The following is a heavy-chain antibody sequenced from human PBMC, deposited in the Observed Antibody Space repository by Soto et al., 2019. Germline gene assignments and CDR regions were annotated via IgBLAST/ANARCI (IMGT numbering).Heavy chain of an antibody. Sequence: SGGSLRLSCAASGFTVSSNYMSWVRQAPGKGLEWVSLIYSGGGTYYADSVKGRFTISRDNSKNTLYLQMNSLRAEDTAVYYCARGYSYGPHTLDYWGQGTLVTSPQ. CDR1: GFTVSSNY. CDR2: IYSGGGT. CDR3: ARGYSYGPHTLDY. D-gene: IGHD5-18*01. V-gene: IGHV3-53*01. J-gene: IGHJ4*02.